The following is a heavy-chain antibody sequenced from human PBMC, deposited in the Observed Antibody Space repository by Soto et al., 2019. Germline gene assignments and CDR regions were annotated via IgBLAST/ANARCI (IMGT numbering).Heavy chain of an antibody. Sequence: GSLRLSCAASGFFFSSYWMTWVRQAPGKGLEWVANINQNGSENYYVDSVKGRFTVSRDNAKNSLYLQMISLRAEDTAVYYCARSYGMDVWGQGTTVTVSS. CDR3: ARSYGMDV. CDR2: INQNGSEN. J-gene: IGHJ6*02. V-gene: IGHV3-7*05. CDR1: GFFFSSYW.